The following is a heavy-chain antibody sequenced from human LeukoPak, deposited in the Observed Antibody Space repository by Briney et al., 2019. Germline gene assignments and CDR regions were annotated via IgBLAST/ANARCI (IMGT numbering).Heavy chain of an antibody. V-gene: IGHV3-23*01. Sequence: GGSLRLSCAASGFTFSSYAMGWVRQAPGKGLEWVSAISGSGGSTYYADSVKGRFTISRDNSKNTLYLQMNSLRAEDTAVYYCAKDLGAVAGNFPFDYWGQGTLVTVSS. CDR2: ISGSGGST. J-gene: IGHJ4*02. CDR3: AKDLGAVAGNFPFDY. CDR1: GFTFSSYA. D-gene: IGHD6-19*01.